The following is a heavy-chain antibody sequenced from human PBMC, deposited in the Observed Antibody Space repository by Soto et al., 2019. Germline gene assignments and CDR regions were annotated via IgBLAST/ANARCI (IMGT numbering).Heavy chain of an antibody. Sequence: QVQLVQSGAEVKKPGASVKVSCKASGYTFTSYAMHWVRQAPGQRLEWMGGIIPIFGTANYAQKFQGRVTITADKSTSTAYMELSSLRSEDTAVYYCARAWTAYCGGDCYRPHYWGQGTLVTVSS. V-gene: IGHV1-69*13. CDR3: ARAWTAYCGGDCYRPHY. D-gene: IGHD2-21*02. J-gene: IGHJ4*02. CDR2: IIPIFGTA. CDR1: GYTFTSYA.